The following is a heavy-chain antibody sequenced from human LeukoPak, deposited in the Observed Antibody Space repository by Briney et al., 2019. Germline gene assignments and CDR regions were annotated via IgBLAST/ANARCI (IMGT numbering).Heavy chain of an antibody. CDR3: ARDGYSSGHTRAFDI. V-gene: IGHV1-69*06. CDR1: GCTFSSYA. CDR2: IIPIFGTA. D-gene: IGHD6-19*01. Sequence: ASVKVSCKASGCTFSSYAISWVRQAPGQGLEWMGGIIPIFGTANYEQKFQGRVTITADKYTSTAYMELSSMRSEDTAVYYCARDGYSSGHTRAFDIWGQGTMVTVSS. J-gene: IGHJ3*02.